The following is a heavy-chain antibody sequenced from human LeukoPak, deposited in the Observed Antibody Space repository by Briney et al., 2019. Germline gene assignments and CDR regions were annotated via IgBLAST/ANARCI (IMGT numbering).Heavy chain of an antibody. D-gene: IGHD5-18*01. CDR1: GDSVSSNSAA. CDR3: ARVGDVDTAMAFDY. J-gene: IGHJ4*02. V-gene: IGHV6-1*01. CDR2: TYYRSKWYN. Sequence: SQTLSLTCALSGDSVSSNSAAWNWIRQSPSRGLEWLGRTYYRSKWYNDYAVSVKSRITINPDTSKNQFSLQLNSVTPEDTAVYYCARVGDVDTAMAFDYWGQGTLVTVSS.